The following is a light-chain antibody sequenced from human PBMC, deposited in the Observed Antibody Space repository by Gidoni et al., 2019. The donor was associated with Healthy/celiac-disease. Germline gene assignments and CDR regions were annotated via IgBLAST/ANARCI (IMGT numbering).Light chain of an antibody. J-gene: IGKJ4*01. CDR2: WAS. Sequence: IVMTQSPDSLAVSLGERATINCKSSQSVLYSSNNKNYLAWYQQKPGQPPKLLIYWASTRESGVPDRFSGSGSGTDFTLTISSLQAEDVAVYYCQQYYSTPFTFXGXTKVEIK. V-gene: IGKV4-1*01. CDR3: QQYYSTPFT. CDR1: QSVLYSSNNKNY.